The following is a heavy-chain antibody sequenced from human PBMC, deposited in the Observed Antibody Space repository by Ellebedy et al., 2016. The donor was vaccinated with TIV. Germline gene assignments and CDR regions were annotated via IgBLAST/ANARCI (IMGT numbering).Heavy chain of an antibody. CDR1: GFTFSSYW. Sequence: GGSLRLSCAASGFTFSSYWMHWVRQAPGKGLVWVSRINTDGSSTSYADSVKGRFTISRDNAKNTLYLQMNSLRAEDTAVYYCARGKASGSGSYLDYWGQGTLVTVSS. D-gene: IGHD3-10*01. CDR3: ARGKASGSGSYLDY. CDR2: INTDGSST. V-gene: IGHV3-74*01. J-gene: IGHJ4*02.